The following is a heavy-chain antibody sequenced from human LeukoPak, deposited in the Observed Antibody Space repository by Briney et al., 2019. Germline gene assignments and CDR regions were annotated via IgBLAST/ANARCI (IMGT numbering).Heavy chain of an antibody. CDR1: GYTFTCYD. J-gene: IGHJ4*02. CDR3: ARGRRYCSGGNCFYYLDY. Sequence: ASVKVSCNASGYTFTCYDIYWVRQAPGQGHEWMGDMNPNTGNTGYAQKVLGRVTITRNTSKSKAYMELSSLRSEDTAVYYCARGRRYCSGGNCFYYLDYWGKGTLVTVSS. CDR2: MNPNTGNT. D-gene: IGHD2-15*01. V-gene: IGHV1-8*03.